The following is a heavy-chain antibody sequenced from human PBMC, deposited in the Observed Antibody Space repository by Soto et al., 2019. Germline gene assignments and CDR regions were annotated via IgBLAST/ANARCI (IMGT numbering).Heavy chain of an antibody. J-gene: IGHJ5*02. CDR1: GLTFSSLA. V-gene: IGHV3-23*01. Sequence: PGGSLRLACAASGLTFSSLAMNWVRQAPGKGLEWVSGFSGSGGDTHYADSVKGRFTFSRDNSKNTAYLQMNSLKTEDTAVYYCTRHPDIVVVPAATWGQGTLVTVSS. CDR3: TRHPDIVVVPAAT. D-gene: IGHD2-2*01. CDR2: FSGSGGDT.